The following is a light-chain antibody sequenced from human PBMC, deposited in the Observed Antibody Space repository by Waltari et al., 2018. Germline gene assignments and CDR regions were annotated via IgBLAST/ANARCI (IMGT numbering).Light chain of an antibody. V-gene: IGLV2-23*01. J-gene: IGLJ3*02. CDR3: SSYAGDRTWV. CDR1: SNDVGSYSL. CDR2: DDI. Sequence: QSALTQPASVSGSPGQSITISCIGVSNDVGSYSLVSWYQHHPDKAPKLFIYDDIKRPLGFSERFFVARDGNTASLTSSGLQAEDEADYFCSSYAGDRTWVFGGGTKLSVL.